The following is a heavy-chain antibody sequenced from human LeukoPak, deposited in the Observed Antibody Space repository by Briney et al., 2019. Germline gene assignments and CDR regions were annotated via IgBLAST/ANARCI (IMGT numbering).Heavy chain of an antibody. Sequence: PGGSLRLSCAASGFTFSSYAMSWVRQAPGKGLEWVSAISGSGGSTYYADSVKGRFTISRDNAKNSLYLQMNSLRAEDTAVYYCARGYDLNYYYYMDVWGKGTTVTVSS. J-gene: IGHJ6*03. CDR1: GFTFSSYA. CDR3: ARGYDLNYYYYMDV. CDR2: ISGSGGST. D-gene: IGHD5-12*01. V-gene: IGHV3-23*01.